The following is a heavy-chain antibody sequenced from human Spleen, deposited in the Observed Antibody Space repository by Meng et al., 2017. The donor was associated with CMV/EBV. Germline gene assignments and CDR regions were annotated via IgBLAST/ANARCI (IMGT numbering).Heavy chain of an antibody. V-gene: IGHV5-51*01. CDR1: AYSFTGYW. CDR3: ARALAEAGMALDY. CDR2: IYPDDSDT. D-gene: IGHD6-13*01. Sequence: GESLKISCKGSAYSFTGYWIGWVRQMPGKGLEWMGIIYPDDSDTRYSPSFQGHVTISADKSINTAYLQWSSLKASDTAMYYCARALAEAGMALDYWGQGTLVTVSS. J-gene: IGHJ4*02.